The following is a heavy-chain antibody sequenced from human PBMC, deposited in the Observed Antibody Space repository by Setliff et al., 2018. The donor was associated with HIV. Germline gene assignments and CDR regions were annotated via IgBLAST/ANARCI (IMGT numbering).Heavy chain of an antibody. CDR3: ARERQYYYFDY. CDR2: ISGSGGNT. J-gene: IGHJ4*02. D-gene: IGHD2-2*01. V-gene: IGHV3-23*01. Sequence: GGSLRLSCAASGFTFSSYAMSWVRQAPGKGLEWVSGISGSGGNTYYADSVKGRFTISRDNSKNTLYLQMNSLRAEDTAVYYCARERQYYYFDYWGQGTLVTVSS. CDR1: GFTFSSYA.